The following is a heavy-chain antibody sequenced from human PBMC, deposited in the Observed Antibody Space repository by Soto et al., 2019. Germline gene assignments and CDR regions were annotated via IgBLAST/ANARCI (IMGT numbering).Heavy chain of an antibody. J-gene: IGHJ4*02. Sequence: SETLSLTCTVSGGSISSGGYYWSWIRQHPGKGLEWIEYIYYSGSTYYNPSLKSRVTISVDTSKNQFSLKLSSVTAADTAVYYCARGYSGYDYRPYFDYWGQGTLVTVSS. V-gene: IGHV4-31*03. CDR1: GGSISSGGYY. D-gene: IGHD5-12*01. CDR3: ARGYSGYDYRPYFDY. CDR2: IYYSGST.